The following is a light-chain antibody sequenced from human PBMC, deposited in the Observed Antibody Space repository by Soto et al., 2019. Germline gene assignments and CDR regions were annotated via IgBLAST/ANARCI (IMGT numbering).Light chain of an antibody. Sequence: EIVMTQSPATQSVSPGERATLSCMASQSVSSNLAWYQQKPGQAPRLLIYGASTRATGIPARFSGSGSGTEFTLTISSLQSEDFAVYYCQQYNNWPFTFGPGTKVDIK. CDR2: GAS. CDR3: QQYNNWPFT. V-gene: IGKV3-15*01. CDR1: QSVSSN. J-gene: IGKJ3*01.